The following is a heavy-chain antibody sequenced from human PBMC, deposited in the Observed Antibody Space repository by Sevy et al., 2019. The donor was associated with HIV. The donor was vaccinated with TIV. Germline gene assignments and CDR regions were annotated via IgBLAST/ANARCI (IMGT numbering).Heavy chain of an antibody. D-gene: IGHD3-10*01. CDR2: ISDYQGYI. V-gene: IGHV1-18*01. Sequence: ASVKVSCKASGYPFITYGVSWMRRAPGQGLEWMGWISDYQGYINYAQKFQGRVTITTNKSTSTAYLELRNLGSDDTAVYYCARQIMVRRGKWFDPWGQGTLVTVSS. CDR1: GYPFITYG. CDR3: ARQIMVRRGKWFDP. J-gene: IGHJ5*02.